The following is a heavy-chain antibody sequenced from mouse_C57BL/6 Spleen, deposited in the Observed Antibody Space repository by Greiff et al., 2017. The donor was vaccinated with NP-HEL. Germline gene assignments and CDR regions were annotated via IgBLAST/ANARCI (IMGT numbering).Heavy chain of an antibody. D-gene: IGHD2-1*01. CDR2: IYPRSGNT. CDR3: ASLYGNLGVVDY. J-gene: IGHJ2*01. Sequence: QVQLQQSGAELARPGASVKLSCKASGYTFTSYGISWVKQRTGQGLEWIGEIYPRSGNTYYNEKFKGKATLTADKSSSTAYMELRSLTSEDSAVYFCASLYGNLGVVDYWGQGTTLTVSS. CDR1: GYTFTSYG. V-gene: IGHV1-81*01.